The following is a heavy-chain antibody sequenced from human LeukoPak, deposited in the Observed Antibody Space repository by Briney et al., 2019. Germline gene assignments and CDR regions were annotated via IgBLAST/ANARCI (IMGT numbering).Heavy chain of an antibody. D-gene: IGHD3-10*01. V-gene: IGHV1-2*02. J-gene: IGHJ5*02. Sequence: ASVKVSCKASGYTFTGYYMHWVRQAPAQGLEWMGWINPNSGGTNYAQKFQGRVTMTRDTSISTAYMELSRLRSDDTAVYYCARVAITMVRGVEDWFDPWGQGTLVTVSS. CDR2: INPNSGGT. CDR3: ARVAITMVRGVEDWFDP. CDR1: GYTFTGYY.